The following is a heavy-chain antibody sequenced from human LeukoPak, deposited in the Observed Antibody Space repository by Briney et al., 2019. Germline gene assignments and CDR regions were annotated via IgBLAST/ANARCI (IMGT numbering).Heavy chain of an antibody. CDR1: GGSISSYY. Sequence: SETLSLTCTVSGGSISSYYWSWIRQPPGKGLEWIGYIYYTGSTNYNPSLKSRVTISVDTSKNQFSLRLSSVTAADTAVYYCARHPELYFFDYWGQGTLVTVSS. D-gene: IGHD3-10*01. CDR3: ARHPELYFFDY. V-gene: IGHV4-59*01. J-gene: IGHJ4*02. CDR2: IYYTGST.